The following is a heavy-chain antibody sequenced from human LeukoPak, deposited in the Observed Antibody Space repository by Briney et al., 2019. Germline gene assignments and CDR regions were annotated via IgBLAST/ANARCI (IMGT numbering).Heavy chain of an antibody. CDR2: INAGNGDT. J-gene: IGHJ4*02. V-gene: IGHV1-3*01. CDR1: GYTFTKYV. Sequence: ASVKVSCKASGYTFTKYVVHWVRQAPGQRPEWMGWINAGNGDTKYSQNFQDRVTITRDTSANTAYMELSSLTSEDTALHYCASDDCGDTCYPGGYWGQGTLVTVSS. D-gene: IGHD2-21*01. CDR3: ASDDCGDTCYPGGY.